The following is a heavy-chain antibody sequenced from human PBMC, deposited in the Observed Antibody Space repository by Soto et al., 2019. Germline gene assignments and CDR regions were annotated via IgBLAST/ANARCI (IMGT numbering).Heavy chain of an antibody. CDR3: AKDYSSEDGGAIDY. D-gene: IGHD5-18*01. Sequence: ASVKVSCKVSGYTLTELSMHWVRQAPGKGLEWMGGFDPEDGETIYAQKFQGRVTMTEDTSTDTAYMELSSLRSEGTAVYYCAKDYSSEDGGAIDYWGQGTLVTVSS. V-gene: IGHV1-24*01. J-gene: IGHJ4*02. CDR1: GYTLTELS. CDR2: FDPEDGET.